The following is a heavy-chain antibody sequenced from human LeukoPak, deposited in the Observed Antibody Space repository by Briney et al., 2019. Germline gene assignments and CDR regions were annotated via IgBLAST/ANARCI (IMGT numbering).Heavy chain of an antibody. Sequence: SVKVSCTASGGTFSSYAISWVRQAPGQGLEWMGRIIPILGIANYAQKFQGRVTITADKSTSTAYMELSSLRSEDTAVYYCAHYYDSSAWAYWGQGTLVTVSS. CDR3: AHYYDSSAWAY. D-gene: IGHD3-22*01. V-gene: IGHV1-69*04. CDR2: IIPILGIA. J-gene: IGHJ4*02. CDR1: GGTFSSYA.